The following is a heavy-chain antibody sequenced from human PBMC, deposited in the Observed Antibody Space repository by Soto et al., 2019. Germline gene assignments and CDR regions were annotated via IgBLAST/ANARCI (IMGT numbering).Heavy chain of an antibody. CDR2: INSDGSSI. CDR3: ARRGYCGGGSCSALGDP. J-gene: IGHJ5*02. Sequence: EVQLVESGGGLVQPGGSLRLSCAASGITLSDYWMHWVRQAPGKGLVWVSRINSDGSSISYADSVKGRFTISRDNAKNTVYLQMNSLGAEDTAMYHCARRGYCGGGSCSALGDPWGQGTLVTVSS. D-gene: IGHD2-15*01. CDR1: GITLSDYW. V-gene: IGHV3-74*01.